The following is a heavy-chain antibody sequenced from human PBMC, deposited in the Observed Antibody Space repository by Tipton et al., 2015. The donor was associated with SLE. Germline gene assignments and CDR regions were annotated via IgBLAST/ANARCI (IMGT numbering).Heavy chain of an antibody. CDR1: GGTFSNYP. CDR2: IVPIFGTG. J-gene: IGHJ4*02. Sequence: QVQLVQSGADVKEPGSSVKISCKSSGGTFSNYPISWVRQAPGQGLEWMGGIVPIFGTGNYAQNFQDRLTFTADEASSTVFMELKSLRSDDSAVYYCARDRSTTTLVSSFDHWGQGTLVTVSS. V-gene: IGHV1-69*01. D-gene: IGHD3-9*01. CDR3: ARDRSTTTLVSSFDH.